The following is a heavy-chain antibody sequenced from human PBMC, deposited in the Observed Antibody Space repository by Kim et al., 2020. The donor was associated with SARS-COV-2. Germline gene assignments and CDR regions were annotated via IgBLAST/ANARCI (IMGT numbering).Heavy chain of an antibody. CDR1: GGSFSGYS. Sequence: SETLSLTCAVDGGSFSGYSWTWIHQAPGKGLEWIGEINHRGSTNYHQSLKSRLTISVDTSKNQFSLKLKSVTAADTAVYYCARGKSEISMIVVVMTGASYFFDSWGRGNLVTVSS. J-gene: IGHJ4*02. D-gene: IGHD3-22*01. V-gene: IGHV4-34*01. CDR2: INHRGST. CDR3: ARGKSEISMIVVVMTGASYFFDS.